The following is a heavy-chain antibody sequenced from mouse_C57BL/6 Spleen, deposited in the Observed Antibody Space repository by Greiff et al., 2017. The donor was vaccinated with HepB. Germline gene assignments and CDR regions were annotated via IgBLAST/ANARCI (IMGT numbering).Heavy chain of an antibody. V-gene: IGHV1-52*01. CDR3: ARAGDYDGFAY. CDR2: IDPSDSET. D-gene: IGHD2-4*01. J-gene: IGHJ3*01. Sequence: QVQLQQSGAELVRPGSSVKLSCKASGYTFTSYWMHWVKQRPIQGLEWIGNIDPSDSETHYNQKFKDKATLTVDKSSSTAYMQLSSLTSEDSAVYYCARAGDYDGFAYWGQGTLVTVSA. CDR1: GYTFTSYW.